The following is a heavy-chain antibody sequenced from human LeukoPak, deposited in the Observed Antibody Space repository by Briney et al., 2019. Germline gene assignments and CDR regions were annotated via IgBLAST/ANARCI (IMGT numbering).Heavy chain of an antibody. D-gene: IGHD2-2*01. J-gene: IGHJ4*02. CDR1: GFTFSSYA. CDR3: AREGYCSSISCYEFDY. CDR2: ISYDGSNK. V-gene: IGHV3-30-3*01. Sequence: GGSLRLSCAASGFTFSSYAMHWVRQAPGKGLEWVAVISYDGSNKYYADSVKGRFTISRDNSKNTLYLQMNSLRAEDTAVYYCAREGYCSSISCYEFDYWGQGTLVTVSS.